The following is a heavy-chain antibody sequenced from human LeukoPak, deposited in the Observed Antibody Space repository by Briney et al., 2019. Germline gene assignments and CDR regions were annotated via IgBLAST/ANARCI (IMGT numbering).Heavy chain of an antibody. Sequence: PSETLSLTRTVSGGSISSYYWSWIRQPPGKGLEWIGYIYYSGSTNCNPSLKSRVTISVDTSKNQFSLKLSSVTAADTAVYYCARASTVAGIDYWGQGTLVTVSS. CDR2: IYYSGST. CDR3: ARASTVAGIDY. J-gene: IGHJ4*02. CDR1: GGSISSYY. D-gene: IGHD6-19*01. V-gene: IGHV4-59*01.